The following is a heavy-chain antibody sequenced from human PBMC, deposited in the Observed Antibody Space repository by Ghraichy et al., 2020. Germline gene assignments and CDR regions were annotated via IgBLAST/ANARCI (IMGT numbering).Heavy chain of an antibody. CDR3: ARDRLVYIAAAGKSGAHQYKPFDY. CDR2: ISAYNGNT. J-gene: IGHJ4*02. CDR1: GYTFTSYG. Sequence: ASVKVSCKASGYTFTSYGISWVRQAPGQGLEWMGWISAYNGNTNYAQKLQGRVTMTTDTSTSTAYMELRSLRSDDTAVYYCARDRLVYIAAAGKSGAHQYKPFDYWGQGTLVTVSS. D-gene: IGHD6-13*01. V-gene: IGHV1-18*01.